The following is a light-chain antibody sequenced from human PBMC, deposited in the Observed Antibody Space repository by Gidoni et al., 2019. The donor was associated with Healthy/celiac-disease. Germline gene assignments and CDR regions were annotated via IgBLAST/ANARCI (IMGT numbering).Light chain of an antibody. J-gene: IGKJ3*01. CDR1: QSISSY. Sequence: DIQMTQSPSSLSASVGDRVTITCRASQSISSYLNWYQQKPGKAPKLLIYAASSLQSGVPSRFSGSGSGTDFTLTISSLQPEDFATYYCQQSYSTPITFAPXTKVDIK. CDR3: QQSYSTPIT. CDR2: AAS. V-gene: IGKV1-39*01.